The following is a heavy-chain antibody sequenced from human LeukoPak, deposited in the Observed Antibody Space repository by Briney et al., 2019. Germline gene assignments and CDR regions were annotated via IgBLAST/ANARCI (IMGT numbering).Heavy chain of an antibody. CDR1: GFTFDDYA. CDR2: ISWNSGSI. V-gene: IGHV3-9*01. Sequence: GGSLRLSCAASGFTFDDYAMHWVRQAPGKGLEWVSGISWNSGSIGYADSVKGRFTISRDNAKNSLYLQMNSLRAEDTALYFCARGGGLDVWGQGATVTVSS. J-gene: IGHJ6*02. D-gene: IGHD3-16*01. CDR3: ARGGGLDV.